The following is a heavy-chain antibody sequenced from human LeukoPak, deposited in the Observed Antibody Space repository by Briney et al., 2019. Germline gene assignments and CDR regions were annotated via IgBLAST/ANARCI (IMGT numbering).Heavy chain of an antibody. J-gene: IGHJ6*02. V-gene: IGHV3-7*01. Sequence: GGSLRLSCAASGFTFSSYWMHWVRQAPGKGLEWVANIKQDGSEKYYVDSVKGRFTISRDNAKNSLYLQMNSLRAEDTAVYYCARDDCSSTSCFLYYYYYGMDVWGQGTTVTVSS. CDR3: ARDDCSSTSCFLYYYYYGMDV. CDR1: GFTFSSYW. D-gene: IGHD2-2*01. CDR2: IKQDGSEK.